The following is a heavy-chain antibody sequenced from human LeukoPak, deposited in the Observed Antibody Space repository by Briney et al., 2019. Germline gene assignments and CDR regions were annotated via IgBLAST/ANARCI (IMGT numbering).Heavy chain of an antibody. Sequence: KPSETLSLTCTVSGGSISSYYWSWIRQPPGKGLEWIGYIYYSGSTNYNPSLKSRVTMSVDTSKNQFSLKLSSVTAADTAVYYCARTAPLYCSSTSCYSDWFDPWGQGTLVTVSS. CDR1: GGSISSYY. V-gene: IGHV4-59*12. CDR3: ARTAPLYCSSTSCYSDWFDP. CDR2: IYYSGST. J-gene: IGHJ5*02. D-gene: IGHD2-2*02.